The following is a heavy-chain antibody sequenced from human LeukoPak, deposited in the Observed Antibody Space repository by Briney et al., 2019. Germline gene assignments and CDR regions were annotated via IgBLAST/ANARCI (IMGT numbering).Heavy chain of an antibody. CDR3: ATAKQQLANYFDY. CDR1: GFTFSSYW. J-gene: IGHJ4*02. D-gene: IGHD6-13*01. CDR2: IKQDGSEK. V-gene: IGHV3-7*01. Sequence: GGSLRLSCAASGFTFSSYWMSWVRQAPGKGLEWVANIKQDGSEKYYVDSVKGRFTISRDNAKNSLYLQMNSLRAEDTAVYYCATAKQQLANYFDYWGQGTLVTVSS.